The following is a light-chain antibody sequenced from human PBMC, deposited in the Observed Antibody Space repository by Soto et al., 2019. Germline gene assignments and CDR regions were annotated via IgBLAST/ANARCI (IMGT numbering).Light chain of an antibody. CDR3: QQRSNWPPWR. Sequence: EIVLTKSPATLSLSPGERATLSCRASQSVSSYLAWYQQKPGQAPRLLIYDASNRAAGIPARFSGSVSGTDLTLSIRRLEPEGFDVYDCQQRSNWPPWRSGQRTKVEIK. CDR2: DAS. CDR1: QSVSSY. J-gene: IGKJ1*01. V-gene: IGKV3-11*01.